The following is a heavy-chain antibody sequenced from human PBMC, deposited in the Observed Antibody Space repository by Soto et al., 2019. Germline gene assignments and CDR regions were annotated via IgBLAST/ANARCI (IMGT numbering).Heavy chain of an antibody. V-gene: IGHV4-31*03. CDR2: IYYSGST. D-gene: IGHD2-21*01. Sequence: LSLTCTVSGGSISSGGYYWSWIRQHPGKGLEWIGYIYYSGSTYYNPSLKSRVTISVDTSKNQFSLKLSSVTAADTAVYYCARDIAVGPFDPWGQGTLVTVSS. CDR3: ARDIAVGPFDP. CDR1: GGSISSGGYY. J-gene: IGHJ5*02.